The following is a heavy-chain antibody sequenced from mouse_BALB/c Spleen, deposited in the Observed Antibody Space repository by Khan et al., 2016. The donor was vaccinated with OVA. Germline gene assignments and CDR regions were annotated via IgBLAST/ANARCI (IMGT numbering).Heavy chain of an antibody. Sequence: LVKTGASVKISCKASGYPFTSYYIHWVKQSHGKSLEWIGFISCYNGATNYNQTFKGKATITVDTSSRTAYMQFNSLTSEDSAVYYCARDGYYYAMDYWGQGTSVTVSS. CDR2: ISCYNGAT. J-gene: IGHJ4*01. CDR1: GYPFTSYY. CDR3: ARDGYYYAMDY. D-gene: IGHD2-3*01. V-gene: IGHV1S34*01.